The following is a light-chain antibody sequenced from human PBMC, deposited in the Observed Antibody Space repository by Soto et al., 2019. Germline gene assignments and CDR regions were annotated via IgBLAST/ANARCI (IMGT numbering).Light chain of an antibody. CDR2: DAS. CDR1: QSISSW. CDR3: QQYNSYWT. V-gene: IGKV1-5*01. Sequence: DIQMTQSPSTLSASVGDRVTITCRASQSISSWLSWYQQKPGKAPKLLIYDASSLESGVQSRFSGSGSGTELTLTISSLQPDDFATYYCQQYNSYWTFGQGTKVGIK. J-gene: IGKJ1*01.